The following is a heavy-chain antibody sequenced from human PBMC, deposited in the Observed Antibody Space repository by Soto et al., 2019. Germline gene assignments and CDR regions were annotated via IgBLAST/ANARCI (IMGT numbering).Heavy chain of an antibody. CDR2: ISSSSSYI. J-gene: IGHJ4*02. CDR3: ARRGGQFDY. Sequence: EVQLVESGGGLVKPGGSLRLSCAASGFTFSSYSMNWVRQAPGKGLEWVSSISSSSSYIYYAASVKGRFTISRDNAKNSLYLQMNSLRAEDTAVYYCARRGGQFDYWGQGTLVTVSS. V-gene: IGHV3-21*01. CDR1: GFTFSSYS. D-gene: IGHD3-10*01.